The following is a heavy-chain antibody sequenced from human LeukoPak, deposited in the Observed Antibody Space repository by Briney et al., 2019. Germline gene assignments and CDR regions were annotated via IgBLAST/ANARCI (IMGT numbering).Heavy chain of an antibody. D-gene: IGHD2-15*01. CDR2: ISAYNGNT. V-gene: IGHV1-18*01. CDR1: GYTFTSYG. J-gene: IGHJ4*02. Sequence: ASVKVSCKASGYTFTSYGISWVRQAPGQGLEWMGWISAYNGNTNYAQKLQGRVTTTADESTSTAYMELSSLRSEDTAVYYCASGGRELYFDYWGQGTLVTVSS. CDR3: ASGGRELYFDY.